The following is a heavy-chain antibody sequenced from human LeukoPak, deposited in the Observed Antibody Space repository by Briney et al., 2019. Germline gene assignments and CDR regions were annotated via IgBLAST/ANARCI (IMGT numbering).Heavy chain of an antibody. CDR3: TRVGYIDEGIDY. V-gene: IGHV3-7*04. CDR2: IKQDGSKK. J-gene: IGHJ4*02. Sequence: TGGSLRLSCVASGFPFSSYWMTWVRQAPGKGLEWAANIKQDGSKKSYADSVKGRFTISRDNAKNSLYLQMNSLRAEDTAIYYCTRVGYIDEGIDYWGQGTLVTVSS. CDR1: GFPFSSYW. D-gene: IGHD5-24*01.